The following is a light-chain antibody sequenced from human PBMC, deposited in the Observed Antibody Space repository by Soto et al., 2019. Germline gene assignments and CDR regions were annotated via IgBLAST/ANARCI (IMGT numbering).Light chain of an antibody. CDR1: QSVSSSY. V-gene: IGKV3-20*01. J-gene: IGKJ3*01. CDR3: QQYGSSPLT. Sequence: EIVLTQSPGTLSLSPGERATLSCRASQSVSSSYFAWYQQKPGPAPRLPIYGASSRATGIPDRFSGSGSGTAVTLTISRLEPEDFAVYYCQQYGSSPLTFGPGTKVDIK. CDR2: GAS.